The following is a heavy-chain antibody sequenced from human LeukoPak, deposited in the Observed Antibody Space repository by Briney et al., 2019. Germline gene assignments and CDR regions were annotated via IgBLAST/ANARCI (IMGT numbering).Heavy chain of an antibody. CDR2: TIPIFGTA. Sequence: GSSVKVSCKASGGTFSSYAISWVRQAPGQGLEWMGGTIPIFGTANYAQKFQGRVTITADESTSTAYMELSSLRSEDTAVYYCARDCSSSWYSCRDAFDIWGQGTMVTVSS. CDR3: ARDCSSSWYSCRDAFDI. J-gene: IGHJ3*02. D-gene: IGHD6-13*01. CDR1: GGTFSSYA. V-gene: IGHV1-69*01.